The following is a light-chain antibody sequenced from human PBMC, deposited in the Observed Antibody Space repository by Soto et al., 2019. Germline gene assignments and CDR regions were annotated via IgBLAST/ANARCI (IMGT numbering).Light chain of an antibody. Sequence: DIVLTQSPGTLSLSPGEGATLSCRPSQSVGTKYISWYQQTCGQAPRLLIYDASRRATSIPYRFGGSASGTDFTLPISILEPEDFAVYYCHQYPSSPLTFGGGTKVELK. J-gene: IGKJ4*01. CDR2: DAS. V-gene: IGKV3-20*01. CDR1: QSVGTKY. CDR3: HQYPSSPLT.